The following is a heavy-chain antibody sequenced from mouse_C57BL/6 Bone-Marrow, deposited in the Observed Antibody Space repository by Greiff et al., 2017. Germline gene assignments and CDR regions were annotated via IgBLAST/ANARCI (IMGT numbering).Heavy chain of an antibody. Sequence: VKLRQPGAELVKPGASVKLSCKASGYTFTSYWMQWVKQRPGQGLEWIGELDPSDSYTNYNQKFKGKATLTVDTSSSTAYMQLSSLTSEDSAVYDCARGGLRRRGGRVDYWGQGTTLTVSS. J-gene: IGHJ2*01. CDR3: ARGGLRRRGGRVDY. CDR1: GYTFTSYW. V-gene: IGHV1-50*01. D-gene: IGHD2-2*01. CDR2: LDPSDSYT.